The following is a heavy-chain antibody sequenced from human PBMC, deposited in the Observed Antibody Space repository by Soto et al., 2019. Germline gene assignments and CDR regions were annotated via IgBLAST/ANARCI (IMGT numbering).Heavy chain of an antibody. V-gene: IGHV4-59*01. CDR2: IYYSGST. CDR3: ARDTKIWSGYYTVPDYYYYYGMDV. Sequence: SETLSLTCTVSGGSISSYYWSWIRQPPGKGLEWIGYIYYSGSTNYNPSLKSRVNISVDTSKNQFSLKLSSVTAADTAVYYCARDTKIWSGYYTVPDYYYYYGMDVWGQGTTVTVSS. J-gene: IGHJ6*02. D-gene: IGHD3-3*01. CDR1: GGSISSYY.